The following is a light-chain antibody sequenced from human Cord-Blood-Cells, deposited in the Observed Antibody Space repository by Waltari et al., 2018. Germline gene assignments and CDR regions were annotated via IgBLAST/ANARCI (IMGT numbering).Light chain of an antibody. CDR1: ESVLYSSNNNNY. Sequence: DIVLTQSPVSLAVSLCERATLNCTSSESVLYSSNNNNYLAWYQQKPGQPPKLLISWSSTRESGVPDRFSGSGSGTDFTLTISSLQAEDVAVYYCQQYYSTPYSFGQGTKLEIK. J-gene: IGKJ2*03. V-gene: IGKV4-1*01. CDR2: WSS. CDR3: QQYYSTPYS.